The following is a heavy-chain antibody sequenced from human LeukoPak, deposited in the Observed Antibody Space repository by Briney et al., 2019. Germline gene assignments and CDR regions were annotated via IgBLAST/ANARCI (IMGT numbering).Heavy chain of an antibody. D-gene: IGHD3-9*01. CDR3: ARVGILTAIGFDP. CDR2: IYYSGST. V-gene: IGHV4-59*01. Sequence: SETLSLTCTVSGGSTSSYHWSWIRQPPGKGLEWIGYIYYSGSTNYNPSLKSRVTISVDTSKNQFSLKLSSVTAADTAVYYCARVGILTAIGFDPWGQGTLVTVSS. CDR1: GGSTSSYH. J-gene: IGHJ5*02.